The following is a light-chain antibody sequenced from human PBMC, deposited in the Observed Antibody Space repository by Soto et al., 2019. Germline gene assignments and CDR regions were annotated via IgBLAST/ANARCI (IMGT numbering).Light chain of an antibody. J-gene: IGKJ3*01. CDR2: GAS. Sequence: DIQMTQSPSSVSASVGDRVTITCRASQGIRSWLAWYQQKPGKAPKLLIYGASSLQSGFPSRFGGSHSGTDFTLNIRSLQPEDFATYYGQQTNSFPIFTFGPGTKVEIK. V-gene: IGKV1-12*01. CDR3: QQTNSFPIFT. CDR1: QGIRSW.